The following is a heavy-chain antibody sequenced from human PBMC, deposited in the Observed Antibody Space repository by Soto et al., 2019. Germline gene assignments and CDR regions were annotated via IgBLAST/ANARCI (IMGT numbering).Heavy chain of an antibody. CDR2: IYSGGST. CDR1: GFTVSRNY. J-gene: IGHJ6*02. Sequence: GASLRLSCAASGFTVSRNYMSWVRQAPGKGLEWVSVIYSGGSTYYADSVKGRFTISRDNSKNTLYLQMNSLRAEDTAVYYCAKDEVHYCYGIDVCGQGSTDPGSS. V-gene: IGHV3-66*01. CDR3: AKDEVHYCYGIDV.